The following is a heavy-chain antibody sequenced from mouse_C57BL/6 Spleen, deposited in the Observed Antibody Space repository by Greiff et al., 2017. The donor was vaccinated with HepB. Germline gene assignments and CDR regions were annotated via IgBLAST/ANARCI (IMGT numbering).Heavy chain of an antibody. CDR2: IDPSDSYT. Sequence: QVQLPQPGAELVMPGASVKLSCKASGYTFTSYWMHWVKQRPGQGLEWIGEIDPSDSYTNYNQKFKGKSTLTVDNSSSTAYMQLSSLTSEDSAVYYCARSYYGSSPAWCAYWGQGTLVTVSA. J-gene: IGHJ3*01. V-gene: IGHV1-69*01. D-gene: IGHD1-1*01. CDR1: GYTFTSYW. CDR3: ARSYYGSSPAWCAY.